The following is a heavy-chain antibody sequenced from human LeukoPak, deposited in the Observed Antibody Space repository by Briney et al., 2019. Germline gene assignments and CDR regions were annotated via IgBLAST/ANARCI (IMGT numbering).Heavy chain of an antibody. CDR3: AKEDVYYDSSGYYYSRTTALIDY. J-gene: IGHJ4*02. Sequence: GRSLRLSCAASGFTFSSYAMHWVRQAPGKGLEWVAVISYDGSNKYYADSVKGRFTISRDNSKNTLYLQMNSLRAEDTAVYYCAKEDVYYDSSGYYYSRTTALIDYWGQGTLVTVSS. V-gene: IGHV3-30*04. CDR2: ISYDGSNK. D-gene: IGHD3-22*01. CDR1: GFTFSSYA.